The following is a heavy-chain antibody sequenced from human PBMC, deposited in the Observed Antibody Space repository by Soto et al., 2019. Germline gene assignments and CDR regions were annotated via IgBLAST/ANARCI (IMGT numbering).Heavy chain of an antibody. Sequence: SVKVSCKASGGTFSSYAISWVRQAPGQGLEWKGGIIPIFGTANYAQKFQGRVTITADESTSTAYMELSSLRSEDTAVYYCARSFLYHGDYYDIFLSRYYYYGMDVWGQGTTVTVSS. CDR3: ARSFLYHGDYYDIFLSRYYYYGMDV. CDR2: IIPIFGTA. D-gene: IGHD3-9*01. CDR1: GGTFSSYA. J-gene: IGHJ6*02. V-gene: IGHV1-69*13.